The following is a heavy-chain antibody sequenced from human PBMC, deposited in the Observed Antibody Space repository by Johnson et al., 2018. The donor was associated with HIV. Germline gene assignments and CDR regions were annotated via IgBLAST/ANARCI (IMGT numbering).Heavy chain of an antibody. J-gene: IGHJ3*01. CDR3: ANNLQRLATKDAFDL. Sequence: QVQLVESGGGVVQPGRSLRLSCAASGFTFSSYAMHWVRQAPGKGLEWVAVISYDGSNKYYADSVKGRFTISRDNSKNTLYLQMNSLRAEDTAVYYCANNLQRLATKDAFDLWGQGTMVTVSS. CDR1: GFTFSSYA. D-gene: IGHD6-25*01. V-gene: IGHV3-30-3*01. CDR2: ISYDGSNK.